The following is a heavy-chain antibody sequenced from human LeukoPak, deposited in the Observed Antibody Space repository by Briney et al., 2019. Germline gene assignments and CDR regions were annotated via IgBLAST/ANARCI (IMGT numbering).Heavy chain of an antibody. V-gene: IGHV3-23*01. J-gene: IGHJ4*02. Sequence: GGSLRLSCAASGFTFSSYAMSWVRQAPGKGLEWVSGISGSGGSTYYADSVKGRFTISRDNSKNTLYLQMNSLRAEDTAVYYCGSGTTSGASPTDYWGQGALVTVSS. CDR1: GFTFSSYA. D-gene: IGHD1-1*01. CDR2: ISGSGGST. CDR3: GSGTTSGASPTDY.